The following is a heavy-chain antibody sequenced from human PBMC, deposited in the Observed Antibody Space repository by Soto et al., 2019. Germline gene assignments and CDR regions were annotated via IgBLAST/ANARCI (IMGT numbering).Heavy chain of an antibody. V-gene: IGHV3-30*04. CDR1: GFTFNSYA. Sequence: QVQLVESGGGVVQPGRSLRLSCAASGFTFNSYAMHWVRQAPGKGLEWVAVISYDGSRRYYVDSVKGRFTISRDNSKSTLYLQVNSLRAEDTAVYYCVKDRVESGLGEVDFWGQGTLVTVSS. CDR2: ISYDGSRR. D-gene: IGHD3-16*01. J-gene: IGHJ4*02. CDR3: VKDRVESGLGEVDF.